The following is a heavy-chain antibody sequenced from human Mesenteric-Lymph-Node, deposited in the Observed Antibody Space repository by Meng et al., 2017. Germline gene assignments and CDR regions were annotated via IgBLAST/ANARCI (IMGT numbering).Heavy chain of an antibody. J-gene: IGHJ4*02. Sequence: GESLKISCVASGFTFSRNWMSWVRQAPGKGLEWVAKIKYDGSEKYYVESVEGRFTISRDNAKKSLFLQMNRLRTEDTAVYYCASEIVGAIMVFDNWGQGTLVTVSS. D-gene: IGHD1-26*01. V-gene: IGHV3-7*01. CDR3: ASEIVGAIMVFDN. CDR1: GFTFSRNW. CDR2: IKYDGSEK.